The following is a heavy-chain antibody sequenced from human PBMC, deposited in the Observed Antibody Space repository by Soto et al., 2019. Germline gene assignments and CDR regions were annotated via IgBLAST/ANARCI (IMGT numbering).Heavy chain of an antibody. V-gene: IGHV3-74*01. Sequence: EVQLVESGGGLVQPGGSLRLSCAASGFTFSSYWMHWVRQAPGKGLVWVSRINSDGSSTSYADSVKGRFTISRDNAKNTLYLQRNSLRAEDTAVYYCARGEIVVVPAAMSYYYGMDVWGQGTTVTVSS. J-gene: IGHJ6*02. CDR3: ARGEIVVVPAAMSYYYGMDV. D-gene: IGHD2-2*01. CDR1: GFTFSSYW. CDR2: INSDGSST.